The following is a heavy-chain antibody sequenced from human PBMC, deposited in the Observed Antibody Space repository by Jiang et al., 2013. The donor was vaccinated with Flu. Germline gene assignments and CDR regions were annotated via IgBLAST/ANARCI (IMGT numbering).Heavy chain of an antibody. CDR2: IYSGGST. CDR3: AREMYGDYGNYYYYYGMDV. V-gene: IGHV3-66*01. J-gene: IGHJ6*02. Sequence: CAASGFTVSSNYMSWVRQAPGKGLEWVSVIYSGGSTYYADSVKGRFTISRDNSKNTLYLQMNSLRAEDTAVYYCAREMYGDYGNYYYYYGMDVWGQGTTVTVSS. CDR1: GFTVSSNY. D-gene: IGHD4-17*01.